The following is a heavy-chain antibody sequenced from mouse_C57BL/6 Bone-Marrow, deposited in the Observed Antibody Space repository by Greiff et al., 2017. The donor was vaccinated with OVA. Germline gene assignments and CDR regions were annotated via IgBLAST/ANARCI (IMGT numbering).Heavy chain of an antibody. V-gene: IGHV5-12*01. CDR1: GFTFSDFY. Sequence: DVKLVESGGGLVQPGGSLKLSCAASGFTFSDFYMYWIRQTPEKRLEWVAYISNGGGSTYSPDTVKGRFTISRDNAKNTLYLQMSRLKSEDTAMYYCARLDAMDYWGQGTSVTVSS. J-gene: IGHJ4*01. CDR2: ISNGGGST. CDR3: ARLDAMDY.